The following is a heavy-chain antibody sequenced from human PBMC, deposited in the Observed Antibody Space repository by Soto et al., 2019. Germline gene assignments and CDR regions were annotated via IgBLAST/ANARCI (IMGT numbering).Heavy chain of an antibody. V-gene: IGHV3-48*03. CDR2: ISSSGSTI. J-gene: IGHJ6*02. CDR3: ARDKNSYGSRYYYYYGMDV. D-gene: IGHD5-18*01. CDR1: GFTFSSYE. Sequence: PGGSLRLSCAASGFTFSSYEMNWVRQAPGKGLEWVSYISSSGSTIYYADSVKGRFTISRDNAKNSLYLQMNSLRAEDTAVYYCARDKNSYGSRYYYYYGMDVWGQGTTVTVSS.